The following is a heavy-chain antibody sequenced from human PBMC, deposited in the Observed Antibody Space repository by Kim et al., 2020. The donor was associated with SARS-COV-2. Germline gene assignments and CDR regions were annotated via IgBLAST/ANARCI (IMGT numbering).Heavy chain of an antibody. D-gene: IGHD3-10*01. CDR2: ISYDGSNK. CDR1: GFTFSSYG. V-gene: IGHV3-33*05. J-gene: IGHJ4*02. CDR3: ARFGYGSGSYYAPYDY. Sequence: GGSLRLSCAASGFTFSSYGMHWVRQAPGKGLEWVAVISYDGSNKYYADSVKGRFTISRDNSKNTLYLQMNSLRAEDTAVYYCARFGYGSGSYYAPYDYWGQGTLVPVSS.